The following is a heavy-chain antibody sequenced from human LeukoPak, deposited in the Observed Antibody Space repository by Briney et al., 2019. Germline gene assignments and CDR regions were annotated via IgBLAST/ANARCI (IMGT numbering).Heavy chain of an antibody. V-gene: IGHV3-74*01. CDR1: GFAFSTYW. CDR3: ARDHCSGDSCQIALDS. Sequence: GGSLRLSCAASGFAFSTYWMHWVRQAPGKGLVWVSCINSDGSRPTYADSVKGRFTISRDNAKNTLYLQMNSLRVEDTAVYYCARDHCSGDSCQIALDSWGRGTLVTVSS. D-gene: IGHD2-15*01. J-gene: IGHJ4*02. CDR2: INSDGSRP.